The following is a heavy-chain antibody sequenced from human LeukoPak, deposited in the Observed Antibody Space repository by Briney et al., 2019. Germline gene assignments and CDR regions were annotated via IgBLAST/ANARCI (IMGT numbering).Heavy chain of an antibody. CDR3: AKDTRGYYYDGAAGIFN. V-gene: IGHV3-9*01. CDR2: ISWNSGSI. J-gene: IGHJ4*02. Sequence: PGRSLRLSCAASGFTFDDYAMHWVRQAPGKGLEWVSGISWNSGSIGYADSVKGRFTISRDNAKNSLYLQMNSLRAEDTALYYCAKDTRGYYYDGAAGIFNWGQGPLVTVSS. D-gene: IGHD3-22*01. CDR1: GFTFDDYA.